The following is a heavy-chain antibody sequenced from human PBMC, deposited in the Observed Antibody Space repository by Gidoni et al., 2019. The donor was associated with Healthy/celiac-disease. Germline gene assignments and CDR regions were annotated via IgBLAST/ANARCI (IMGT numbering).Heavy chain of an antibody. J-gene: IGHJ5*02. CDR2: IIPIFGTA. CDR1: GGTFSSYA. V-gene: IGHV1-69*01. D-gene: IGHD2-21*02. CDR3: ARDLVLAYCGGDCYHNWFDP. Sequence: QVQLVQSGAEVKQPGSSVKVSCKASGGTFSSYAIRWVRQAPGQGLEWMGGIIPIFGTANYAQKCQGRVTITADESTSTAYMELSSLRSEDTAVYYCARDLVLAYCGGDCYHNWFDPWGQGTLVTVSS.